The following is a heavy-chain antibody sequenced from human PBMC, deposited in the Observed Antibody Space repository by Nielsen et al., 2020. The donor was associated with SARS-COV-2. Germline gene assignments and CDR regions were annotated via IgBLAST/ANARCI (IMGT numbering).Heavy chain of an antibody. CDR2: ISAYNGNT. J-gene: IGHJ6*03. D-gene: IGHD2-8*01. V-gene: IGHV1-18*01. CDR1: GYTFTSYG. Sequence: ASVKVSCKASGYTFTSYGISWVRQAPGQGREWMGWISAYNGNTNYAQKLQGRVTMTTDTSTSTAYMELRSLRSDDTAVYYCARVPIVLMVYAIQGYYYYYMDVWGKGTTVTVSS. CDR3: ARVPIVLMVYAIQGYYYYYMDV.